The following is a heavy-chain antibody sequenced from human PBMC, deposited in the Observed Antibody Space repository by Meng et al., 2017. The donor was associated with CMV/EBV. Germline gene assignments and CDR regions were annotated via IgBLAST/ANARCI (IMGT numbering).Heavy chain of an antibody. V-gene: IGHV3-21*01. CDR1: GFTFSSYS. D-gene: IGHD1-14*01. CDR3: ARGFSITALSDY. Sequence: GESLKISCAASGFTFSSYSMYWVRQAPGKGLEWVSSISSSSSYIYCADSVEGRFTISRDNAKNSLYLQMNSLRAEDTAVYYCARGFSITALSDYWGQGTLVTVSS. J-gene: IGHJ4*02. CDR2: ISSSSSYI.